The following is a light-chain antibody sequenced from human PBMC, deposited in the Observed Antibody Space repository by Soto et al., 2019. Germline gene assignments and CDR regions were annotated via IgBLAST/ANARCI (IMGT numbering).Light chain of an antibody. Sequence: SVLTQSPATLSLSPGERTTLSCRASQSVSSYLAWYQQKPGQAPRLLISDASNRATGIPARFSGSGSGTDFTLTISSLEPEDFAVYYCQQRSNWLTAGGGTKVDIK. CDR2: DAS. CDR3: QQRSNWLT. J-gene: IGKJ4*01. V-gene: IGKV3-11*01. CDR1: QSVSSY.